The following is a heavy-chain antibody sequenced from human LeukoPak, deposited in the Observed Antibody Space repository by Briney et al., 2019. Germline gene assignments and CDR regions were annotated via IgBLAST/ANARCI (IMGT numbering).Heavy chain of an antibody. CDR1: GGSISSSSYY. CDR2: IYYSGST. CDR3: ARAHCSSTSCYSARRMNWFDP. V-gene: IGHV4-39*07. Sequence: SETLSLTCTVSGGSISSSSYYWGWIRQPPGKGLEWIGSIYYSGSTYYNPSLKSRVTISVDTSKNQFSLKLSSVTAADTAVYYCARAHCSSTSCYSARRMNWFDPWGQGTLVTVSS. D-gene: IGHD2-2*01. J-gene: IGHJ5*02.